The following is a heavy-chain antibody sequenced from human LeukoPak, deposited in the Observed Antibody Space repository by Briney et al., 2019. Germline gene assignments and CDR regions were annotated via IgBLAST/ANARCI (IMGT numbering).Heavy chain of an antibody. CDR2: IYYSGST. V-gene: IGHV4-59*01. D-gene: IGHD6-13*01. Sequence: SETLSLTCTVSGGSISSYYWSWIRQPPGKGLEWIGYIYYSGSTNYNPSLKSRVTISVDTSKNQFSLKLSSVTDADTAVYYCASIAAAGTVQSWGQGTLVTVSS. J-gene: IGHJ4*02. CDR3: ASIAAAGTVQS. CDR1: GGSISSYY.